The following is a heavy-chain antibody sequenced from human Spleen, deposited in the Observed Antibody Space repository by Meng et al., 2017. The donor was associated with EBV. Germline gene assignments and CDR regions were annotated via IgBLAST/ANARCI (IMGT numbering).Heavy chain of an antibody. J-gene: IGHJ6*02. V-gene: IGHV4-4*02. Sequence: HVQLQGAGPGLVKLSETLSLTCAVSGGSISSSNWWSWVRQPPGKGLEWIGEIYHSGSTNYNPSLKSRVTISVDKSKNQFSLKLSSVTAADTAVYYCARDHDVEIVLAAMRTYYYGMDVWGQGTTVTVSS. CDR2: IYHSGST. CDR1: GGSISSSNW. D-gene: IGHD2-2*01. CDR3: ARDHDVEIVLAAMRTYYYGMDV.